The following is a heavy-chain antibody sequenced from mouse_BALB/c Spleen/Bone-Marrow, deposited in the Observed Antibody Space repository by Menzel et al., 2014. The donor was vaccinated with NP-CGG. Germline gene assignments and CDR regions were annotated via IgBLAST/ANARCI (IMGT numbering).Heavy chain of an antibody. CDR3: SSRYGNYGAWFAY. CDR2: IYPYNGGT. V-gene: IGHV1S29*02. CDR1: GYTFTDHN. J-gene: IGHJ3*01. D-gene: IGHD2-1*01. Sequence: VQLQQSGPELVKPGASVKISCKASGYTFTDHNINWVKQRHGKSLEWIGNIYPYNGGTAYNQKFKSKATLTVDNSSSTAYMELRSLTSEDSAVYYCSSRYGNYGAWFAYWGQGTLVTVSA.